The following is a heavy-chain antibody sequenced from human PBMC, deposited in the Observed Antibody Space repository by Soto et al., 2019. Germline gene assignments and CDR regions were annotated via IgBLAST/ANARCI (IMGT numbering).Heavy chain of an antibody. V-gene: IGHV1-8*01. D-gene: IGHD3-10*01. CDR2: MNPHSGNT. CDR3: ARVGHQWFEQLSIRFDP. CDR1: GYTFSNHD. J-gene: IGHJ5*02. Sequence: QVQLVQSGAEVKKPGASVKVSCKASGYTFSNHDINWLRQAAGQGLEWVGWMNPHSGNTGYAQKFQGRVTMTRDHSIATAYLELSSLRSEDTAVYYCARVGHQWFEQLSIRFDPWGQGTLVIVSS.